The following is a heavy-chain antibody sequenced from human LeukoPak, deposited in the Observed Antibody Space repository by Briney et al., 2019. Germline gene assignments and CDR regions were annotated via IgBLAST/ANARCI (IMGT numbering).Heavy chain of an antibody. D-gene: IGHD3-9*01. CDR2: IDNDGTDT. J-gene: IGHJ6*03. Sequence: GGSLRLSCAASGFTLSRYWMHWVRQAPGTGLVWVSYIDNDGTDTNYADSVRGRFTVSRDNAKNTLYLQMNGLRAEDTAVYYCTRGGFDHNMDVWGKGTTVT. V-gene: IGHV3-74*01. CDR1: GFTLSRYW. CDR3: TRGGFDHNMDV.